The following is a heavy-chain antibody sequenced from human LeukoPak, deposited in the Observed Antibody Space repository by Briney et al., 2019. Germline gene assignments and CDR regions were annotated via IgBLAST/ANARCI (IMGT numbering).Heavy chain of an antibody. Sequence: PGGSLRLSCAASGFTFSSYWMHWVRQAPGKGLVWVSRINSDGSGTSYADSVKGRFTISRDNAKNTLYLQMNSLGAEDTAVYYCARGYGQRWLQSPLDHWGQGTLVTVSS. CDR3: ARGYGQRWLQSPLDH. V-gene: IGHV3-74*01. J-gene: IGHJ4*02. CDR1: GFTFSSYW. CDR2: INSDGSGT. D-gene: IGHD5-24*01.